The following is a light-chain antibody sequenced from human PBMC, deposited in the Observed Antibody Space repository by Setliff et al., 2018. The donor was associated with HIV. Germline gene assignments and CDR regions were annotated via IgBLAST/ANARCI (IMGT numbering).Light chain of an antibody. J-gene: IGKJ1*01. Sequence: DIQMTQSPSSLSASVGDRVTITCRASQGISNYLAWYQQKPGKVPDPLIYSVSTLQSGVPSRFSGSGSGTDFTLTITSLQPEDVATYYCQNYNSARWTFGQGTKVDIK. V-gene: IGKV1-27*01. CDR2: SVS. CDR3: QNYNSARWT. CDR1: QGISNY.